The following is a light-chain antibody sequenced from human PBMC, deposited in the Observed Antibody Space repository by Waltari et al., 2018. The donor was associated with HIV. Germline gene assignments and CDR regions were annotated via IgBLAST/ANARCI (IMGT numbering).Light chain of an antibody. CDR3: AAWDDSLSGPV. V-gene: IGLV1-47*01. CDR2: RNN. CDR1: SPYPGRNY. J-gene: IGLJ2*01. Sequence: QSVLTPPPSPSGTPAQRVTHSSYCSSPYPGRNYVYCHQQLPGTAPKLLIYRNNQRPSGVPDRFSGSKSGTSASLAISGLRSEDEADYYCAAWDDSLSGPVFGGGTKLTVL.